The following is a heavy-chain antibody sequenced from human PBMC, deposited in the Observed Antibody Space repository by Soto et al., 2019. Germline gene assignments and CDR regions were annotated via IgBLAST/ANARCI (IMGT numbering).Heavy chain of an antibody. Sequence: GGSLRLSCAASGFTFSSYNMNWVRQAPGKGLEWVSSISSSSTYIYYADSVKGRFTISRDNAKNSLYPQMNSLRAEDTGVYYCAKEYSSSSWGVDYWGQGTLVTVSS. CDR3: AKEYSSSSWGVDY. J-gene: IGHJ4*02. D-gene: IGHD6-6*01. V-gene: IGHV3-21*01. CDR1: GFTFSSYN. CDR2: ISSSSTYI.